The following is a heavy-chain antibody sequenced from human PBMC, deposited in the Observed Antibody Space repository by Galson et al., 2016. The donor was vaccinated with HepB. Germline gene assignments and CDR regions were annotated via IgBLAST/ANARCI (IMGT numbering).Heavy chain of an antibody. CDR3: ARGTKTIGLGPQRNRELVPGAKSYFDY. CDR1: GGSFSGYD. V-gene: IGHV4-34*01. CDR2: INHSGTT. J-gene: IGHJ4*02. D-gene: IGHD2-2*01. Sequence: ETLSLTCGVYGGSFSGYDWIWLRPPPGKGLEWIGEINHSGTTYYKPSLKSRVTISRDTSKKQLSLILNTVTAADTAVYYCARGTKTIGLGPQRNRELVPGAKSYFDYWGQGTLVTVSS.